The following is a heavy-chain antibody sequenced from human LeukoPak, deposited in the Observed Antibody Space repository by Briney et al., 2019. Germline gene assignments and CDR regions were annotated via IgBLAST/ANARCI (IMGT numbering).Heavy chain of an antibody. V-gene: IGHV3-23*01. J-gene: IGHJ4*02. Sequence: GGSLRLSCAASGFTFSSYAMTWVRQAPGKGLEWVSAISGSGGSAYYADSVKGRFTISRDNSKSTLYLQMNSLRAEDTAVYYCAKTVSGSYSYQGGDYWGQRTLVTVSA. CDR3: AKTVSGSYSYQGGDY. CDR1: GFTFSSYA. CDR2: ISGSGGSA. D-gene: IGHD3-16*02.